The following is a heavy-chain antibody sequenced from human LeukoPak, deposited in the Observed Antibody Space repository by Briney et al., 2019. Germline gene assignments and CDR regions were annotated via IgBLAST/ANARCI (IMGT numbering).Heavy chain of an antibody. CDR3: ARARRDCSGGTCFSYYFDN. V-gene: IGHV3-64*01. CDR1: GFTFSNYA. J-gene: IGHJ4*02. Sequence: PGGSLRLSCAASGFTFSNYAIHWVRQAPGKGLECVSAISSIEGRIYYANPVKGRFTISRDNSKNMVFLQMGSLRAEDMAVYYCARARRDCSGGTCFSYYFDNWGQGTLVTVSP. CDR2: ISSIEGRI. D-gene: IGHD2-15*01.